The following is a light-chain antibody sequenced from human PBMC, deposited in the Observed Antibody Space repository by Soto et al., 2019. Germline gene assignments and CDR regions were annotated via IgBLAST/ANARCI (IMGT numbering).Light chain of an antibody. J-gene: IGLJ1*01. Sequence: QSVLTQPASVSGSPGQSITISCTGTSSDIGAYNSVSWYQQHPGKAPKLIVFQVSFRPSAVSDRFSGSKSDNTASLTTSGLQAEDEADYYCTSYTSSGTYVFGTGTKVTVL. V-gene: IGLV2-14*01. CDR3: TSYTSSGTYV. CDR1: SSDIGAYNS. CDR2: QVS.